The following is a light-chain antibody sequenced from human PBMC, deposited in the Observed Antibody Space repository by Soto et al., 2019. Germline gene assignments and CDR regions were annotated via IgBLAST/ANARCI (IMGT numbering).Light chain of an antibody. Sequence: EIVLTQSPATLSLSPGERASLSCRASQSVTTFLAWYQQKPDQAPRLLIYDASTRATGIPARFSGSGSGTDFTLTISSLEPDDFAVYYCQQRSNWPPITFGQGTRLEIK. J-gene: IGKJ5*01. CDR1: QSVTTF. CDR3: QQRSNWPPIT. V-gene: IGKV3-11*01. CDR2: DAS.